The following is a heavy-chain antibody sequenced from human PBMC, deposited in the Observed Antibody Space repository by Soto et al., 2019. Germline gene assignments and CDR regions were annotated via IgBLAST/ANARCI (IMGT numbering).Heavy chain of an antibody. D-gene: IGHD2-15*01. CDR3: ARSDMGGGGALDV. CDR1: GYTFTNYY. CDR2: INPSGGGP. Sequence: QVQLMQSGAEGKQPGASVKVSCKASGYTFTNYYMHWVRQVPGQGLEWMGIINPSGGGPAHAQNFRGRLTTTGDTSTTTNYMELSSLRSENTAVYFCARSDMGGGGALDVWGQGTMVTVSS. J-gene: IGHJ3*01. V-gene: IGHV1-46*03.